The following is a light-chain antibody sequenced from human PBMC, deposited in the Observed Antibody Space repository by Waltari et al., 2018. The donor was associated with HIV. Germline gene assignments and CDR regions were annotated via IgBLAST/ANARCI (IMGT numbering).Light chain of an antibody. J-gene: IGKJ4*01. Sequence: VVLTQSPATLSLSPGDRATLSCRARQSVSDYLACYQQKPGQAPRLLIYDASNRATGIPARFSGSGSGTDFTLTISSLEPEDFAVYYCQQRSNWRRSGLTFGGGTKVEIK. CDR3: QQRSNWRRSGLT. CDR1: QSVSDY. CDR2: DAS. V-gene: IGKV3-11*01.